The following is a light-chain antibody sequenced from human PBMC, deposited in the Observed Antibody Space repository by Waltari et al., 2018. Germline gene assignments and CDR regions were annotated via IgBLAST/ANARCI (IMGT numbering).Light chain of an antibody. V-gene: IGLV1-47*01. CDR3: AAWDDSLGGWV. J-gene: IGLJ3*02. CDR1: SSNIGNNY. Sequence: QSVLTQPPSASGTPGQRVTIPCSGSSSNIGNNYLYCYQQLPGTAPKVLIYRNNQRPLGVPDRVSGSKSGTSASLAISGLRFEDEADYYCAAWDDSLGGWVFGGGTKVTVL. CDR2: RNN.